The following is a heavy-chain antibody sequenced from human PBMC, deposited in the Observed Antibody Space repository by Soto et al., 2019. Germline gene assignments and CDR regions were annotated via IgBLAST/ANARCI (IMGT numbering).Heavy chain of an antibody. Sequence: SGPTLVNPTQTLTLTCTFSGFSLTTSAAGVGWIRQTPGKALEWLAVIYGHGNERYSPSLNNRLTLTKDTSKNQVVLTMTNMDPVDTATYYCAHKSYSGTYYYDYWGQGTLVTVS. CDR3: AHKSYSGTYYYDY. D-gene: IGHD1-26*01. CDR2: IYGHGNE. V-gene: IGHV2-5*01. CDR1: GFSLTTSAAG. J-gene: IGHJ4*02.